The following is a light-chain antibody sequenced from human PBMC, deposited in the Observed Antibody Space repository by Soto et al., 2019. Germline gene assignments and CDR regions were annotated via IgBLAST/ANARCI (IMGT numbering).Light chain of an antibody. CDR2: AAS. V-gene: IGKV1-17*03. Sequence: DIQMTQSPSAMSASVGDRVTITCRASQGISNYLAWFQQKPGQVPKRLIFAASILQGGVPSRFSGRGSGTEFTLTISGLQPEDSATYYCLQHNTYPPTFGQGTKVEIK. CDR3: LQHNTYPPT. CDR1: QGISNY. J-gene: IGKJ1*01.